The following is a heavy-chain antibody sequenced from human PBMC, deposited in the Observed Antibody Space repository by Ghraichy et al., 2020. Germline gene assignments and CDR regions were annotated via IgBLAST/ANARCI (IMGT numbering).Heavy chain of an antibody. J-gene: IGHJ4*02. V-gene: IGHV4-34*01. D-gene: IGHD3-22*01. CDR3: ARGLRPPRSPGAAYYYDSSGYCLDY. Sequence: SETLSLTCAVYGGSFSGYYWSWIRQPPGKGLEWIGEINHSGSTNYNPSLKSRVTISVDTSKNQFSLKLSSVTAADTAVYYCARGLRPPRSPGAAYYYDSSGYCLDYWGQGTLVTVSS. CDR1: GGSFSGYY. CDR2: INHSGST.